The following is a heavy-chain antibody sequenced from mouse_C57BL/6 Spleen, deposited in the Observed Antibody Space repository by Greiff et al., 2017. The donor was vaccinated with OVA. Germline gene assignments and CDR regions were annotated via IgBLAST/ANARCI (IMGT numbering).Heavy chain of an antibody. CDR3: AREGPWDVNAMDY. CDR2: ISSGSSTI. J-gene: IGHJ4*01. Sequence: EVKLMESGGGLVKPGGSLKLSCAASGFTFSDYGMHWVRQAPEKGLEWVAYISSGSSTIYYADTVKGRFTISRDNAKNTLFLQMTSLRSEDTAMYYCAREGPWDVNAMDYWGQGTSVTVSS. V-gene: IGHV5-17*01. CDR1: GFTFSDYG. D-gene: IGHD4-1*01.